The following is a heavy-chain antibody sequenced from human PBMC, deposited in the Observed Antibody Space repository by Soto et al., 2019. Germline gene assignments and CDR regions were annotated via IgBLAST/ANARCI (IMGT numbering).Heavy chain of an antibody. CDR2: IYYSGST. CDR3: ARHLSADTIPIDY. D-gene: IGHD3-9*01. J-gene: IGHJ4*02. V-gene: IGHV4-59*08. CDR1: GGSISSYY. Sequence: SETLSLTCTVSGGSISSYYWSWIRQPPGKGLEWIGYIYYSGSTNYNPSLKSRVTISVDTSKNQFSLKLSSVTAADTAVYYCARHLSADTIPIDYWGQGTLVTVSS.